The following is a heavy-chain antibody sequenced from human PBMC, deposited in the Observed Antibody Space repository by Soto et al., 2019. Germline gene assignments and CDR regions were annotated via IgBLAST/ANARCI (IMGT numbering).Heavy chain of an antibody. J-gene: IGHJ4*02. CDR1: GGTFSSYA. CDR3: ARAPQTVAGAGIWY. Sequence: ASVKVSCKASGGTFSSYAISWVRQAPGQGLEWMGWISGYNGDTNHAQKLQGRVTMTTDTSTSTAYMELRSLRSDDTAVYYCARAPQTVAGAGIWYWGQGTLVTVSS. D-gene: IGHD6-13*01. V-gene: IGHV1-18*01. CDR2: ISGYNGDT.